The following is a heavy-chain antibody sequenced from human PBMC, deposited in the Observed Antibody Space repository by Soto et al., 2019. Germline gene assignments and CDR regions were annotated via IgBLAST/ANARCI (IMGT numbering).Heavy chain of an antibody. J-gene: IGHJ5*02. CDR1: GGSISSGGYY. Sequence: PSETLSLTCTVSGGSISSGGYYWSWIRQHPGKGLEWIGYIYYSGSTYYNPSLKSRVTISVDTSKNQFSLKLSSVTAADTAVYYCARGWHCSGGSCYSYPGVSRFDLWGQGTLVTVSS. CDR3: ARGWHCSGGSCYSYPGVSRFDL. CDR2: IYYSGST. V-gene: IGHV4-31*03. D-gene: IGHD2-15*01.